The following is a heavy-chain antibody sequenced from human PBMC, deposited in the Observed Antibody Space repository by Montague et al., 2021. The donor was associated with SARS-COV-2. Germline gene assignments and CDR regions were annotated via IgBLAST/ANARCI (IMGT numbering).Heavy chain of an antibody. D-gene: IGHD6-19*01. CDR2: TYYRSKWYS. V-gene: IGHV6-1*01. CDR3: VRYSGWFYFDF. J-gene: IGHJ4*02. Sequence: CAISGDSVASNRGAWSWNRQSPSRGLEWLGRTYYRSKWYSDYAPSVRGRLTVNPDASKNEFSLELNYVTPEDTAVYYCVRYSGWFYFDFWGQGTLVTVSS. CDR1: GDSVASNRGA.